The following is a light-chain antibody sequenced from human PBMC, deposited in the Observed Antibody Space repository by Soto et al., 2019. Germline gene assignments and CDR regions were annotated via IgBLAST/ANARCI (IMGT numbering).Light chain of an antibody. CDR3: QQYSNLPPLT. CDR2: GAS. J-gene: IGKJ4*01. V-gene: IGKV3-20*01. Sequence: EIVLTQSPGTLSLSPGERATLSCRASRSIGTFLAWYQQKPGQAPRLLIYGASSRATVIPDRFSGSGSGTDFTLTISRLEPEDFAVYYCQQYSNLPPLTLGGGTKVDIK. CDR1: RSIGTF.